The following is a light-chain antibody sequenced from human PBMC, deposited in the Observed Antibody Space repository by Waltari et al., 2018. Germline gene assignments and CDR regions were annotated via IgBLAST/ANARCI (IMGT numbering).Light chain of an antibody. CDR3: LLYMGSGIWV. V-gene: IGLV8-61*01. J-gene: IGLJ3*02. CDR2: KAY. CDR1: SGSLSTTSY. Sequence: QTVVTQEPSLSVSPGGTVTLTCALSSGSLSTTSYASWYQQRPGQTPRTLVYKAYPRPSGVPDRFSGSILGNKAALIITGAQADDEAVYYCLLYMGSGIWVFGGGTKLTVL.